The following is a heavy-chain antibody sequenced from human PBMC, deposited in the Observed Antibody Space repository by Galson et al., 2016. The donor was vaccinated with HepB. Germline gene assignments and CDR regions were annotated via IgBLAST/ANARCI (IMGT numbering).Heavy chain of an antibody. CDR2: ISTRRTT. J-gene: IGHJ4*02. D-gene: IGHD1-1*01. V-gene: IGHV3-23*01. Sequence: SLRLSCAASGFVFSNFGLSWARQAPGKGLEWVASISTRRTTYYSDSVQGRITISRDNSNNTLYLQMNGLRAEDTAVYYCAKERLVRRIFDHWGQGTLLTVSS. CDR1: GFVFSNFG. CDR3: AKERLVRRIFDH.